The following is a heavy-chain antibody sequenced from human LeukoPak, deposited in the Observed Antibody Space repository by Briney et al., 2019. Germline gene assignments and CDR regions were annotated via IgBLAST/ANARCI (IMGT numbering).Heavy chain of an antibody. CDR1: GYTFTGYY. CDR2: INPNSGGT. V-gene: IGHV1-2*02. D-gene: IGHD5-12*01. J-gene: IGHJ4*02. CDR3: ARYSGSDEPFEY. Sequence: ASVKGSCKASGYTFTGYYMHWVRQAPGQGLEWMGWINPNSGGTSYAQKFQGRVTMTRDTSVTTAYMELSRLRSDDTAVYYCARYSGSDEPFEYWGQGTLVTVSS.